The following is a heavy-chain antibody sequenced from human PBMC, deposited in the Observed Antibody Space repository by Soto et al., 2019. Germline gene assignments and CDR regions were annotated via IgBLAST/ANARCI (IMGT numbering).Heavy chain of an antibody. V-gene: IGHV5-51*01. CDR1: GFSFTNYW. D-gene: IGHD7-27*01. CDR2: IYPSDSDT. CDR3: AKGLFLTSYGVDV. Sequence: EVQLVQSGAEVKKPGESLRISCQGFGFSFTNYWIAWVRQMPDKGLEWLGIIYPSDSDTKYSPSFQGQATISVDTSISTAYLQWSSLKAADTAMYYCAKGLFLTSYGVDVWGQGTTVTVSS. J-gene: IGHJ6*02.